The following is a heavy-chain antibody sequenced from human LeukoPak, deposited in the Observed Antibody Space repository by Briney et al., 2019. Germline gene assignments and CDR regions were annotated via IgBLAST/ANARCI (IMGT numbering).Heavy chain of an antibody. CDR1: GFTVSSNY. Sequence: GGSLRLSCAASGFTVSSNYMSWVRQAPGKGLEWVSVIYSGGSTYYADSVKGRFTISRDNAKNSLYLQMNSLRAEDTALYHCARTRVGYYFDFWGQGTLVTVSS. V-gene: IGHV3-66*01. D-gene: IGHD2-15*01. J-gene: IGHJ4*02. CDR2: IYSGGST. CDR3: ARTRVGYYFDF.